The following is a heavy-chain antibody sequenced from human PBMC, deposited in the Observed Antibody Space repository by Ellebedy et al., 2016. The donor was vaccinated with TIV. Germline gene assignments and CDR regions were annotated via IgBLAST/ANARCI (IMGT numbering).Heavy chain of an antibody. Sequence: MPSETLSLTCSVSDDSITSYYWSWIRQPPGKGLEWIGYMYHTGTSNSNPSFMSRVTMSVDTSKNRVSLKVRSVTATDTAVYYCARERATPYGDYYGYFVPWGQGIRVIVSS. J-gene: IGHJ5*02. CDR1: DDSITSYY. CDR3: ARERATPYGDYYGYFVP. D-gene: IGHD4-17*01. CDR2: MYHTGTS. V-gene: IGHV4-4*08.